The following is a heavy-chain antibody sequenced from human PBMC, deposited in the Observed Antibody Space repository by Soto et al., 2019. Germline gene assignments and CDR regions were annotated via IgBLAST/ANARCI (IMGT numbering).Heavy chain of an antibody. CDR2: INHSGST. V-gene: IGHV4-34*01. CDR1: GGSFSGYY. CDR3: ASHRRVVTAIHYYYGMDV. J-gene: IGHJ6*02. D-gene: IGHD2-21*02. Sequence: SETLSLTCAVYGGSFSGYYWSWIRQPPGKGLEWIGEINHSGSTNYNPSLKSRVTISVDTSKNQFSLKLSSVTAADTAVYYCASHRRVVTAIHYYYGMDVWGQGTTVTVSS.